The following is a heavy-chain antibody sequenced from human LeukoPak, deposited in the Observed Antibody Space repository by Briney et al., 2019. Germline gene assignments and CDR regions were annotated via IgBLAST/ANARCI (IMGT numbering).Heavy chain of an antibody. CDR1: GFTFSSYG. Sequence: GGSLRLSCAASGFTFSSYGMNWVRQAPGKGLEWVSSISSSSSYIYYADSVKGRFTISRDNAKNSLYLQMNSLRAEYTAVYYCARDPPGYSGYDLRYYYSGIDGWGQGATVTVSS. D-gene: IGHD5-12*01. CDR2: ISSSSSYI. CDR3: ARDPPGYSGYDLRYYYSGIDG. J-gene: IGHJ6*02. V-gene: IGHV3-21*01.